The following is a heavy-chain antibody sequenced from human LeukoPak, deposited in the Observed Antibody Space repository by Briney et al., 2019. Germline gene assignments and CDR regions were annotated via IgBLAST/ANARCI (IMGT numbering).Heavy chain of an antibody. CDR3: ARSQAYGIFDY. CDR2: IYYSGST. J-gene: IGHJ4*02. CDR1: GGSISSSTYY. V-gene: IGHV4-39*01. D-gene: IGHD4-17*01. Sequence: SEALSLTCTVSGGSISSSTYYWGWIRQPPGKGLEWIGSIYYSGSTYYNPSLKSRVTISVDTSKNQFSLKLSSVPAEDTAVYYCARSQAYGIFDYWGQGTLVTVSS.